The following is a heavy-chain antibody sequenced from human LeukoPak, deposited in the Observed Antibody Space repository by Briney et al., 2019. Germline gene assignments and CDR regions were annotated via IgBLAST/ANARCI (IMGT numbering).Heavy chain of an antibody. CDR2: IYHSRST. CDR3: ARAPRDSSSSNYMRRFDY. CDR1: GGSPSSYS. Sequence: PPETPSLTCTLSGGSPSSYSWSWIPQPPGQGLEWTGGIYHSRSTYYNTSPKSRVTMSVDTSKQQLSLKLNSVTAADTAVYYCARAPRDSSSSNYMRRFDYWGQGTLVTVSS. J-gene: IGHJ4*02. D-gene: IGHD3-22*01. V-gene: IGHV4-59*04.